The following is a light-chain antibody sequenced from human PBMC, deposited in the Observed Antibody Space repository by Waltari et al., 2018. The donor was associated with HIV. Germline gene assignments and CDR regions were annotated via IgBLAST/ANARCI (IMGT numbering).Light chain of an antibody. CDR2: EVI. CDR1: SSDVGGYNA. CDR3: SAYTSRDTVV. Sequence: QSALTQPASVSGSPGQSISISCTGTSSDVGGYNAVSWYQQHPAKAPKLVTLEVINRPSGVSNRFAGSKSGNRASLTISGLQAEDEAYYYCSAYTSRDTVVFGGGTKVTVL. V-gene: IGLV2-14*01. J-gene: IGLJ2*01.